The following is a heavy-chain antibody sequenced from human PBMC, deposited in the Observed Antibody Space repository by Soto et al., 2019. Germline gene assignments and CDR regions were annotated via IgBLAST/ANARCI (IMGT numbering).Heavy chain of an antibody. J-gene: IGHJ4*02. CDR1: GFTFSSYG. D-gene: IGHD3-16*01. CDR3: ARDYGPRTPLDY. CDR2: IWYDGSNK. V-gene: IGHV3-33*01. Sequence: GSLRLSCAASGFTFSSYGMHWVRQAPGRGLEWVAVIWYDGSNKYYADSVKGRFTISRDNSKNTLYLQMNSLRAEDTAVYYCARDYGPRTPLDYWGQGTLVTVSS.